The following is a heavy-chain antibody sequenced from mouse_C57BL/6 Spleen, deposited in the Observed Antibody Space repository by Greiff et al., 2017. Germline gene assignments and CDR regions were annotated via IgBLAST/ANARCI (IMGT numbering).Heavy chain of an antibody. CDR2: ISSGSSTI. V-gene: IGHV5-17*01. D-gene: IGHD1-1*01. CDR3: ARPYCYGSSYLWYFDV. CDR1: GFTFSDYG. J-gene: IGHJ1*03. Sequence: EVKVVESGGGLVKPGGSLKLSCAASGFTFSDYGMHWVRQAPEKGLEWVAYISSGSSTIYYADTVKGRFTISRDNAKDTLFLQMTSLRSEDTAMYYCARPYCYGSSYLWYFDVWGTGTTVTVSS.